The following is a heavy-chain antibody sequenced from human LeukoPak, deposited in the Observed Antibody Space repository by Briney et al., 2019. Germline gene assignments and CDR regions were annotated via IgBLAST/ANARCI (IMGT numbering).Heavy chain of an antibody. CDR1: GGSFSGYY. J-gene: IGHJ4*02. D-gene: IGHD1-26*01. CDR2: INHSGST. Sequence: SETLSLTCAVYGGSFSGYYWSWIRQPPGKGLEWIGEINHSGSTNYNPSLKSRVTISVDTSKNQFSLKLSSVTAADTAVYYCARYVVATMFYFDYWGQGMLVTVSS. CDR3: ARYVVATMFYFDY. V-gene: IGHV4-34*01.